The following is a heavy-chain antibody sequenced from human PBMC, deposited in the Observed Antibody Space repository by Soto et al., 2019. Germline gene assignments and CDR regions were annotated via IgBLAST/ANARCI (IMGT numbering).Heavy chain of an antibody. V-gene: IGHV3-7*01. CDR3: SARYCSGGSCYTY. Sequence: EVQLVESGGGLVQPGGSLRLSCAASGFTFSYYWMNWVRQAPGKGLEWVGNIKQDGGETYYVDSVKGRFTISRDNAKNSLYLQMNSLRAEDTAVYYCSARYCSGGSCYTYWGQGTRVTVSS. J-gene: IGHJ4*02. D-gene: IGHD2-15*01. CDR1: GFTFSYYW. CDR2: IKQDGGET.